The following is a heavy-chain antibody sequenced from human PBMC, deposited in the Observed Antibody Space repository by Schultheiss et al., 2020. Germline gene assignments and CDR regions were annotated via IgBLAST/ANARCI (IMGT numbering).Heavy chain of an antibody. Sequence: GGSLRLSCAASGFTFSSYAMHWVRQAPGKGLEWVAVISFDGSNKYYADSVKGRFTISRDNSKNTLYLQMNSLRAEDTAVYYCARGYSSGWSIYDYWGQGTLVTVSS. V-gene: IGHV3-30*01. D-gene: IGHD6-19*01. CDR2: ISFDGSNK. J-gene: IGHJ4*02. CDR3: ARGYSSGWSIYDY. CDR1: GFTFSSYA.